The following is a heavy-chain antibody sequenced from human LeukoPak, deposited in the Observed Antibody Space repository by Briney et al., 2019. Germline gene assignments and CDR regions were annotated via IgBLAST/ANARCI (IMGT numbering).Heavy chain of an antibody. V-gene: IGHV3-64*01. D-gene: IGHD2-8*02. CDR3: GGVKGTDDY. CDR2: ITINGDIT. J-gene: IGHJ4*02. CDR1: GFNFSNYV. Sequence: GGSLRLSCAASGFNFSNYVMHWVRQAPGKGLECVSAITINGDITHYANSAKGRFTISRDNSRNTLSLQMGSLRAEDMAIYYCGGVKGTDDYWGRGTLVTVSS.